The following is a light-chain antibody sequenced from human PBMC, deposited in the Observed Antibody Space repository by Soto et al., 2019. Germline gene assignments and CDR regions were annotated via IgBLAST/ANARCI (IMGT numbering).Light chain of an antibody. CDR2: GAN. CDR1: QSVSSN. Sequence: EIVMTQSPATLSVSPGERATLSCRASQSVSSNLAWYQQKPGQAPRLLIYGANIRATGIPAGISGSGSGTEFTLTISSLQSEDFAVYYCQQYNNWPYTFGHGTKLEIK. V-gene: IGKV3-15*01. CDR3: QQYNNWPYT. J-gene: IGKJ2*01.